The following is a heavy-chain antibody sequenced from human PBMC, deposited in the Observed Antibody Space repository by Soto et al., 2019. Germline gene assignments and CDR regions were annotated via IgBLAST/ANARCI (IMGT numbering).Heavy chain of an antibody. V-gene: IGHV3-30*18. J-gene: IGHJ6*02. CDR2: ISYDGSNK. D-gene: IGHD3-3*01. Sequence: GGSLRLSCAASGFTFSSYGMHWVRQAPGKGLEWVAVISYDGSNKYYADSVKGRFTISRDNSKNTLYLQMNSLRAEDTAVYYCAKDGYDFWSGYYTGIGGREPPDYYYYYGMDVWGQGTTVTVSS. CDR3: AKDGYDFWSGYYTGIGGREPPDYYYYYGMDV. CDR1: GFTFSSYG.